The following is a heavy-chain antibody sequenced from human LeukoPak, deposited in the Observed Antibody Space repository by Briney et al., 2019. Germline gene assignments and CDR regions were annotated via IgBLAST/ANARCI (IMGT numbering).Heavy chain of an antibody. V-gene: IGHV4-30-4*01. CDR1: GGSISSGAYY. CDR2: IYYCGST. Sequence: PSQTLSLTCTVSGGSISSGAYYWSWIRQPPGKGLEWIGYIYYCGSTYYNPSLKSRVTISVDTSKNLFSLKLSSVTAADTAVYYCARDRRLGGSGSYYTFDYWGQGTLVTVSS. CDR3: ARDRRLGGSGSYYTFDY. J-gene: IGHJ4*02. D-gene: IGHD3-10*01.